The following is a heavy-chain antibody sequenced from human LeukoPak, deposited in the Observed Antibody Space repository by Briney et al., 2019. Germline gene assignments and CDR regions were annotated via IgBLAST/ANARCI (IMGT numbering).Heavy chain of an antibody. V-gene: IGHV3-23*01. J-gene: IGHJ4*02. CDR3: AKDFLYSSSWSTYYFDY. CDR2: ISDSGGST. D-gene: IGHD6-13*01. Sequence: PGGSLRLSCAASGFTFSSYAMSWVRQAPGKGLEWVSAISDSGGSTYYADSVKGRFTISRDNSKNTLYLQMNNLRAEDTAVYYCAKDFLYSSSWSTYYFDYWGQGTLVTVSS. CDR1: GFTFSSYA.